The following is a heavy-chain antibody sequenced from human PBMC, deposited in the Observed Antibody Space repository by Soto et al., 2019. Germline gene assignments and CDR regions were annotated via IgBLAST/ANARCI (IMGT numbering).Heavy chain of an antibody. CDR2: IYYSGST. CDR3: ARDGDGYNYDSDY. V-gene: IGHV4-39*02. D-gene: IGHD5-12*01. CDR1: CGSIIDIGGC. J-gene: IGHJ4*02. Sequence: TRSVSCGSIIDIGGCCSSNRQTPGKGLEWIGSIYYSGSTYYNPSLKSRVTISVDTSKNQFSLKLSSVTAADTAVYYCARDGDGYNYDSDYWGQGTLVTVSS.